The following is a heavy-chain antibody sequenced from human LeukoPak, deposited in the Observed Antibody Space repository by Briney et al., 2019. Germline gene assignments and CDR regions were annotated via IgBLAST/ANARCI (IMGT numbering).Heavy chain of an antibody. V-gene: IGHV3-66*02. CDR1: GFTFNSNY. CDR2: IYSGGSI. D-gene: IGHD3-22*01. CDR3: ASRNYYDSSGYFDAFDI. Sequence: GGSLRLSCVVSGFTFNSNYMSWVRQAPGKGLEWVSVIYSGGSIYYADSVKGRFTISRDNSKNTLYLQMNSLRAEDTAVYYCASRNYYDSSGYFDAFDIWGQGTMVIV. J-gene: IGHJ3*02.